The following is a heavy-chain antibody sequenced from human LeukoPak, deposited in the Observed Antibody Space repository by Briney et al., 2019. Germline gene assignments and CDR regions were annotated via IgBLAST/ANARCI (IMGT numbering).Heavy chain of an antibody. J-gene: IGHJ3*02. CDR2: IYYSGST. Sequence: SETLSLTCTVSGGSISSGDYYWSWIRQPPGKGLEWIGYIYYSGSTYHNPSLKSRVTISVDTSKNQFSLKLSSVTAADTAVYYCAAYCGGDCYSDAFDIWGQGTMVTVSS. D-gene: IGHD2-21*02. CDR3: AAYCGGDCYSDAFDI. CDR1: GGSISSGDYY. V-gene: IGHV4-30-4*01.